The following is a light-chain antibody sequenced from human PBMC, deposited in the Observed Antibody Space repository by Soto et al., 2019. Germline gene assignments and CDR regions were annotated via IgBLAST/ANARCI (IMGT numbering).Light chain of an antibody. CDR3: TAWDDTLRGPL. CDR2: RNN. CDR1: SSNIGSNY. J-gene: IGLJ2*01. Sequence: QSVLTQPPSASGTPGQRVTISCSGSSSNIGSNYVYWYQQLPGTAPKLLIYRNNQRPSGVPDRFSGSKSGPSASLAISGVRSKDEADYYCTAWDDTLRGPLFGGGTKLTVL. V-gene: IGLV1-47*01.